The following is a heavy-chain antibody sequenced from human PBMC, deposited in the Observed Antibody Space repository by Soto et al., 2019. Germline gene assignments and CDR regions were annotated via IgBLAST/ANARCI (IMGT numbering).Heavy chain of an antibody. CDR3: AVWSALTQYYFDS. D-gene: IGHD3-3*01. V-gene: IGHV4-59*13. CDR1: GASFSGSY. CDR2: AYYSGTT. Sequence: PSETLSLTCAVSGASFSGSYWSWIRQPPGKGLEWIGYAYYSGTTVYNPSLKSRVSISVDTSKKHVSLRLNSVTAADTAVYYCAVWSALTQYYFDSWGHGTLVTAPQ. J-gene: IGHJ4*01.